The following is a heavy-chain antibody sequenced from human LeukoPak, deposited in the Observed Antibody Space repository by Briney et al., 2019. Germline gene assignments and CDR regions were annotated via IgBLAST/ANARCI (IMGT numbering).Heavy chain of an antibody. CDR1: GFTFSSYA. CDR2: ISYDGSNE. D-gene: IGHD1-7*01. Sequence: GGSLRLSCAASGFTFSSYAMPWVRQAPGKGLEWVAVISYDGSNEYYADSVKGRFTISRDNSKNTLYLQMNSLRAEDTAVYYCARENYFESHAFDIWGQGTMVTVSS. V-gene: IGHV3-30-3*01. CDR3: ARENYFESHAFDI. J-gene: IGHJ3*02.